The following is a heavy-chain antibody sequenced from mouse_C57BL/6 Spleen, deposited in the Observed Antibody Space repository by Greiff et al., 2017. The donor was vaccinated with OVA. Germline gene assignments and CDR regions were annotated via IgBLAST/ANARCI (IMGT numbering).Heavy chain of an antibody. Sequence: VKLMASGAELVKPGASVKLSCKASGYPFTEYTINWVKQRSGQGLEWIGWFYPGSGSIKYNEKFKDKATLTADKSYSTVYMELSRLTSEDSAVYFCARHEDTVTPSYCDYWGQGTTLTVSS. D-gene: IGHD1-2*01. V-gene: IGHV1-62-2*01. CDR3: ARHEDTVTPSYCDY. CDR1: GYPFTEYT. CDR2: FYPGSGSI. J-gene: IGHJ2*01.